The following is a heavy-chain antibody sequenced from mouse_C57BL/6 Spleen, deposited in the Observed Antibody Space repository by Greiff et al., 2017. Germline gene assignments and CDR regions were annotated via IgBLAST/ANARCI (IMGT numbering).Heavy chain of an antibody. J-gene: IGHJ4*01. CDR3: ARAEGASRRGFYAMDY. CDR1: GYTFTSYW. Sequence: VQLQQPGAELVKPGASVKLSCTASGYTFTSYWMHWVKQRPGRGREWIGRIEPNSGGTKYTEKFKSKATLTVDKPSSTAYMQLSSLTSEDSAVYYCARAEGASRRGFYAMDYWGQGTSVTVSS. V-gene: IGHV1-72*01. CDR2: IEPNSGGT.